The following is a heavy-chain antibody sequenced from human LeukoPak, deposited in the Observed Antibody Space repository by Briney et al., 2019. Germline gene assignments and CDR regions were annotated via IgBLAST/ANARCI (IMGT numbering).Heavy chain of an antibody. CDR2: IYYSGST. CDR3: ARVRPYSNYDY. D-gene: IGHD4-4*01. CDR1: GGSISSGDYY. J-gene: IGHJ4*02. V-gene: IGHV4-30-4*01. Sequence: PSETLSLTCTVSGGSISSGDYYWSWIRQPPGKGLEWIGYIYYSGSTYYNPSLKSRVTISVDTSKNQFSLKLSSVTAADTAMYYCARVRPYSNYDYWGQGTLVTVSS.